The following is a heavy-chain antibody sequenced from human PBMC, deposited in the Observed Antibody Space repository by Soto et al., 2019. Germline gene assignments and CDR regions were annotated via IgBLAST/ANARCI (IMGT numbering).Heavy chain of an antibody. CDR3: ARVSTVWFGAYYYGMDV. CDR1: GYTFTSYG. CDR2: INAYNGNT. J-gene: IGHJ6*02. Sequence: QVQLVQSGAEVKKPGASVKVSCKASGYTFTSYGINWVRQAPGQGLEWMGWINAYNGNTNYAPKLQGRVTMTTDTSTTTAYMELRSLRSDDTAVYYCARVSTVWFGAYYYGMDVWGQGTTVTVSS. D-gene: IGHD3-10*01. V-gene: IGHV1-18*01.